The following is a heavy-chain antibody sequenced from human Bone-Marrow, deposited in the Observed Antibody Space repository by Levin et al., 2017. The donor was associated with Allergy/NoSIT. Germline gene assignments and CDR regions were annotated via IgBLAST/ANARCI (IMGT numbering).Heavy chain of an antibody. Sequence: GESLKISCAASGFSVSDRYMAWVRQAPGRGLEWVSIIYSGGNTYDADAVRGRFTISKDSSQNRLFLQMNSLRAEDTAIYYCATMSSPSYYYALDVWGQGTTVTVSS. CDR3: ATMSSPSYYYALDV. V-gene: IGHV3-53*01. J-gene: IGHJ6*02. CDR2: IYSGGNT. CDR1: GFSVSDRY.